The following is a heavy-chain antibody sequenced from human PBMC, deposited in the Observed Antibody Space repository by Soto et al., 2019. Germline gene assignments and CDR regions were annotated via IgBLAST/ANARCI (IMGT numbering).Heavy chain of an antibody. V-gene: IGHV3-23*01. J-gene: IGHJ6*02. Sequence: EVQLLESGGGLVQPGGSLRLSCAASGFTFSSYAMSWVRQAPGKGLEWVSDITGSGGYTFYADSVTGRCTISRDNSRNTLYRQMSGLRAEDTAVHYCAKERYYDILTGPENYYYHYGMDVWGQGTTVTVSS. CDR2: ITGSGGYT. D-gene: IGHD3-9*01. CDR1: GFTFSSYA. CDR3: AKERYYDILTGPENYYYHYGMDV.